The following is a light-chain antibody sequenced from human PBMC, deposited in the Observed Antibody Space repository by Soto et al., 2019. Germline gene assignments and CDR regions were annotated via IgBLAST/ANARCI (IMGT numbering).Light chain of an antibody. CDR2: WAS. CDR3: QQYTGPPTT. J-gene: IGKJ5*01. Sequence: DIVMTQSPDSLAVSLGERATINCKSRQSVLYSSNNKNYLAWYQQKPGQPPKLLIYWASTRESGVPDRFSGSGSGTDFTLTITRLEPEDSAVYFCQQYTGPPTTFGQGTRLEIK. V-gene: IGKV4-1*01. CDR1: QSVLYSSNNKNY.